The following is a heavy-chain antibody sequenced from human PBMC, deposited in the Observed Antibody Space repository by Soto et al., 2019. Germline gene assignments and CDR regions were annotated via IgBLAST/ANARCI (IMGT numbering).Heavy chain of an antibody. CDR1: VYTFTSYW. Sequence: PGESLKISCKASVYTFTSYWIAWLRQMPVKGLEWMGIIYPGDSDTRYSPSFQGKVSISVDKSISNAYLQLSSLKSSDTAIYYCARHTPPGSSASCIAYWGKGTLVTVSS. CDR3: ARHTPPGSSASCIAY. D-gene: IGHD6-6*01. V-gene: IGHV5-51*01. CDR2: IYPGDSDT. J-gene: IGHJ4*02.